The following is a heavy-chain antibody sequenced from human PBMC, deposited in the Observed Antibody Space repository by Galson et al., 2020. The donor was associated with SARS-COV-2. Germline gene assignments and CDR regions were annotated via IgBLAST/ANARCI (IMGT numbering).Heavy chain of an antibody. CDR2: INPNTDGT. CDR3: ARDGGYRVYHCDY. CDR1: GYTFTNYY. J-gene: IGHJ4*02. D-gene: IGHD1-26*01. V-gene: IGHV1-2*02. Sequence: ASVKVSCKASGYTFTNYYIHWVRQAPGQGLECMGWINPNTDGTHYAQRFQGRVTMTRDTSITTAYMELSRLTSDDTAVYYCARDGGYRVYHCDYWGQGTLVTVSS.